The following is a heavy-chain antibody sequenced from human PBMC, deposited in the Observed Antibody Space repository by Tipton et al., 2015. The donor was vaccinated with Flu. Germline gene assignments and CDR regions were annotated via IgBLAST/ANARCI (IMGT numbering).Heavy chain of an antibody. D-gene: IGHD2-2*01. J-gene: IGHJ6*02. CDR3: ARGTGYCSSTSCFHGMDF. CDR2: TYYRSKWYN. Sequence: GLVKPSQTLSLTCAISGDSVSSNSAAWNWIRQSPSRGREWLGRTYYRSKWYNDYAVSVKSRITINPDTSKNQFSLQLNSVTPEDTAVYYCARGTGYCSSTSCFHGMDFWGQGTTVTVS. V-gene: IGHV6-1*01. CDR1: GDSVSSNSAA.